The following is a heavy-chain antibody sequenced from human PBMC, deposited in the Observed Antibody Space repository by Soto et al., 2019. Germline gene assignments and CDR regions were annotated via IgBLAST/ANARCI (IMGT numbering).Heavy chain of an antibody. CDR1: GFTFSSYA. D-gene: IGHD2-15*01. CDR3: AKEIVAAAYAETSPFDF. J-gene: IGHJ4*02. V-gene: IGHV3-23*01. Sequence: VQLLESGGGLVQPGGSLRLSCAASGFTFSSYAMGWVRQAPGKGLEWVSGIDGSGGDKSFADSVKGRFTISRDNSKNMLYLHMYGLRAEDTARYYCAKEIVAAAYAETSPFDFWGQGTLVTVSP. CDR2: IDGSGGDK.